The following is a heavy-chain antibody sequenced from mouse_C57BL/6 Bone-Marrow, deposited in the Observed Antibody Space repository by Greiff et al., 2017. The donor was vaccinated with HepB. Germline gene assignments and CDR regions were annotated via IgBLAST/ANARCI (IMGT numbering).Heavy chain of an antibody. D-gene: IGHD3-2*02. J-gene: IGHJ3*01. Sequence: QVQLQQPGAELVMPGASVKLSCKASGYTFTSYWMHWVKQRPGQGLEWIGEIDPSDSYTNYNQKFKGKSTLTVDKSSSTAYMQLSSLTSEDSAVYYCARSQATSRFAYWGQGTLVTVSA. CDR2: IDPSDSYT. V-gene: IGHV1-69*01. CDR1: GYTFTSYW. CDR3: ARSQATSRFAY.